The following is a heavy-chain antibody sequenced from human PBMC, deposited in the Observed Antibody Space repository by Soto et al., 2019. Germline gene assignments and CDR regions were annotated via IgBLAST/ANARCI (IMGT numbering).Heavy chain of an antibody. CDR1: GFTFSSYG. CDR2: IWDDGSNK. Sequence: QVQLVESGGGVVQPGRSLRVSCAASGFTFSSYGMHWVRQAPGKGLEWVAVIWDDGSNKHYADSVKGRFTISRDNSKKTLYLQMNSLRAEDTAVYYWARDWGQQPDYWGQGTLVTVSS. J-gene: IGHJ4*02. CDR3: ARDWGQQPDY. D-gene: IGHD6-13*01. V-gene: IGHV3-33*01.